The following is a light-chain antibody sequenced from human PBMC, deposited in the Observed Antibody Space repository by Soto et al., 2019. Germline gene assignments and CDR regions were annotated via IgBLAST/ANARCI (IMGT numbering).Light chain of an antibody. CDR3: QQRSNWPPT. CDR1: ESVSSN. V-gene: IGKV3-15*01. CDR2: GAS. Sequence: EIVMTQSPATLSVSPGERVTLSCRASESVSSNLAWYQQKPGQAPRPLMYGASTRATGIPARFSGSGSGTEFTLTISSLQSEDFAVYYCQQRSNWPPTFGQGTRLEIK. J-gene: IGKJ5*01.